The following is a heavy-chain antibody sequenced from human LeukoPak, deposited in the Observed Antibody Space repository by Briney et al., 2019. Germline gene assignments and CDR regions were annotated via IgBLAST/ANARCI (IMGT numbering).Heavy chain of an antibody. D-gene: IGHD7-27*01. CDR3: ARYTGTNWGYSFDY. V-gene: IGHV4-38-2*01. Sequence: SETLPLTCAVSGYSISSGYYWSWIRQPPGKGLEWIATIHQSGMTYYNPSLKSRVTISVDTSKNQFSLKLTSVTAAGTAVYYCARYTGTNWGYSFDYWGQGTLVTVSS. J-gene: IGHJ4*02. CDR2: IHQSGMT. CDR1: GYSISSGYY.